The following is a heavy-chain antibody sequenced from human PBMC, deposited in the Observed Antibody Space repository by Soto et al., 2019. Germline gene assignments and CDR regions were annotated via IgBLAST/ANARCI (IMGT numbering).Heavy chain of an antibody. J-gene: IGHJ4*02. CDR2: ICYSGST. Sequence: SETLSLTCTVSGGSISSGDYYWSWIRQHPGEGLEWIVCICYSGSTYYNPSLKSRLTISVDTSKNQFSLVLTSGTAADTAIYSCARGNSGNYHGIEYWGQGTLVTVSS. V-gene: IGHV4-31*03. CDR3: ARGNSGNYHGIEY. CDR1: GGSISSGDYY. D-gene: IGHD1-26*01.